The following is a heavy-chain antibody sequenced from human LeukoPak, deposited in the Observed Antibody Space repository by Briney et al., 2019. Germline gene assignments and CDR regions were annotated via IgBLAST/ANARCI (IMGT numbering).Heavy chain of an antibody. CDR1: GVTFSSYA. D-gene: IGHD6-19*01. CDR3: AKGLSSGWNLKGSDY. V-gene: IGHV3-23*01. J-gene: IGHJ4*02. Sequence: SGGSLRLSCAASGVTFSSYAMSWVRQAPGKGLEWVSSISGSGGTTYYAESVKGRFTISRDNSKNTLYLQMNSLRAEETAVYYCAKGLSSGWNLKGSDYWGQGTLVIVSS. CDR2: ISGSGGTT.